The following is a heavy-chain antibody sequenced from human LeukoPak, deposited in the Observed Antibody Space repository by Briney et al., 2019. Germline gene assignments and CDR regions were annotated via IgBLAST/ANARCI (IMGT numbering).Heavy chain of an antibody. D-gene: IGHD2-2*02. J-gene: IGHJ4*02. CDR3: ARGSSVCSSTSCYTLSDYTPGYYFDY. V-gene: IGHV3-11*01. CDR2: ISSSGSTI. Sequence: GGSLRLSCAASGFTFSNYNMSWIRQAPGKGLEWVSSISSSGSTIYYADSVKGRFTISRDNAKNSLYLQMNSLRAEDTAVYYCARGSSVCSSTSCYTLSDYTPGYYFDYWGQGTLVTVSS. CDR1: GFTFSNYN.